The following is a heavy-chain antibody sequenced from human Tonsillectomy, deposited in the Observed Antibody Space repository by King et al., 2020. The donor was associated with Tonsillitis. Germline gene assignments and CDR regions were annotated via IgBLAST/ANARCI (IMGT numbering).Heavy chain of an antibody. V-gene: IGHV4-59*01. D-gene: IGHD1-26*01. CDR1: GASMHNYY. J-gene: IGHJ4*02. CDR3: ARDAGAPMGEFEN. Sequence: VQLQESGPRLVKPSETLSLTCTVSGASMHNYYWHWIRQSPGKELEWIGGIYYTGISYSYNPSLQRRASLSIDTSNNQFSLKLSSVTAADTAIYYCARDAGAPMGEFENWGQEILVIVSS. CDR2: IYYTGISY.